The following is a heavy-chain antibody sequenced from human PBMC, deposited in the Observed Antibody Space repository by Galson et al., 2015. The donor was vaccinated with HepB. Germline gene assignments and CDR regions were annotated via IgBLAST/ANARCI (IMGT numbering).Heavy chain of an antibody. Sequence: SLRLSCAASGFTFSNYEMNWFRQAPGKGLEWISNIGGDGRDTLYADAVKGRFTISRDSSKNTLYLQMNSLRAEDTAEYYCAKDHVAGNGKYDAFDIWGLGTMVTVSS. J-gene: IGHJ3*02. CDR1: GFTFSNYE. CDR2: IGGDGRDT. V-gene: IGHV3-23*01. D-gene: IGHD6-19*01. CDR3: AKDHVAGNGKYDAFDI.